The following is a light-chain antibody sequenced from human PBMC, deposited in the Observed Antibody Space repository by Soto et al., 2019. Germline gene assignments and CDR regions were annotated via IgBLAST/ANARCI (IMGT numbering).Light chain of an antibody. CDR1: SSNIGRGYD. Sequence: QSVLPQPPSVSGAPGQRVTISCTGSSSNIGRGYDVHWYQQFPGSAPRLLLSGDSNRPSGVPDRFSGSRSGTSASLAITGLQAEDEADYYCQTVDSSLTISWVFGGGTKLTVL. V-gene: IGLV1-40*01. CDR3: QTVDSSLTISWV. J-gene: IGLJ3*02. CDR2: GDS.